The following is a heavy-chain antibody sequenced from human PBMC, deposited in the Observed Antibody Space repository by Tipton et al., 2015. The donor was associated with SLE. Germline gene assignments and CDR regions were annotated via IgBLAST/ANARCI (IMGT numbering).Heavy chain of an antibody. CDR3: ARGRKLLVDTAMTNFDY. D-gene: IGHD5-18*01. CDR2: INHSGST. CDR1: GYPISSGYY. J-gene: IGHJ4*02. V-gene: IGHV4-38-2*01. Sequence: TLSLTCAVSGYPISSGYYWGWIRQPPGKGLEWIGEINHSGSTNYNPSLKSRVTISVDTSKNQFSLKLSSVTAADTAVYYCARGRKLLVDTAMTNFDYWGQGTLVTVSS.